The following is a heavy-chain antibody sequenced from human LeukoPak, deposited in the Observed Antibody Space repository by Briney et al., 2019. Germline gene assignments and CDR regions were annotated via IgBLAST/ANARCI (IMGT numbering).Heavy chain of an antibody. CDR3: ARDDTAATYDYDTCGYSG. D-gene: IGHD3-22*01. Sequence: GASLRLSCAASGFTFSNYYMSWIRQAPGEGLEWVSYISSSGSATYYADSVKGRFTISRDNAKNTLYLQMNSLIAEDTAVYYCARDDTAATYDYDTCGYSGWGQGTLVTVSS. V-gene: IGHV3-11*01. J-gene: IGHJ4*02. CDR2: ISSSGSAT. CDR1: GFTFSNYY.